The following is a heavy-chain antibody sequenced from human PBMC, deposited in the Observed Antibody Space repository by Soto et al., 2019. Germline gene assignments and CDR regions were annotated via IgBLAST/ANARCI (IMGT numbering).Heavy chain of an antibody. CDR1: GFTFSSYS. Sequence: GGSLRLSCAASGFTFSSYSMNWVRQAPGKGLEWDSSISSSSSYIYYADSVKGRFTISRDNAKNSLYLQMNSLRAEDTAVYYCARDQNHTIFGVVRGWFDPWGQGTLVTVSS. V-gene: IGHV3-21*01. CDR3: ARDQNHTIFGVVRGWFDP. J-gene: IGHJ5*02. D-gene: IGHD3-3*01. CDR2: ISSSSSYI.